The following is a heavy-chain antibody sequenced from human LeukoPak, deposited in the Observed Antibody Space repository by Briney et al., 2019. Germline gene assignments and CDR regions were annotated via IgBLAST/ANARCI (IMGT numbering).Heavy chain of an antibody. CDR1: GGSISNGDYY. D-gene: IGHD5-12*01. J-gene: IGHJ4*02. V-gene: IGHV4-30-4*01. Sequence: TLSLTWTVSGGSISNGDYYWSWIRGPPGKGLGLIGSVYYSGRTYSYPSLKSRVTISVDTSKNQVSLKLSSVPAADTAVDYCARGHSGYDYYFEYWAQGTLVTV. CDR2: VYYSGRT. CDR3: ARGHSGYDYYFEY.